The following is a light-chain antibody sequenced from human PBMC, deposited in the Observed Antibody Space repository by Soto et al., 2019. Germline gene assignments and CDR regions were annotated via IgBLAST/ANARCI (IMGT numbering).Light chain of an antibody. Sequence: EIVMTQSPATLSVSPGDSATLSCRASQRISSNLAWYQQKPGQAPRLLIYGASTRATGIPARFRGSGSETEFTLTISSLQSEDFALYYCHQYNNWPPYTFGQGTRLEI. J-gene: IGKJ5*01. CDR3: HQYNNWPPYT. CDR2: GAS. V-gene: IGKV3-15*01. CDR1: QRISSN.